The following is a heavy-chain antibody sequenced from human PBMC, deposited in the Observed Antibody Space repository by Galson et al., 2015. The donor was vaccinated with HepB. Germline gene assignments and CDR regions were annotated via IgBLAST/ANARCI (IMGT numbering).Heavy chain of an antibody. CDR3: ADGGVVVPAASYYYYGMDV. J-gene: IGHJ6*02. Sequence: SVKVSCKASGGTFSSYAISWVRQAPGQGLEWMGGIIPIFGTANYAQKFQGRVTITADESTSTAYMELSSLRSEDTAVYYCADGGVVVPAASYYYYGMDVWGQGTTVTVSS. CDR1: GGTFSSYA. CDR2: IIPIFGTA. V-gene: IGHV1-69*13. D-gene: IGHD2-2*01.